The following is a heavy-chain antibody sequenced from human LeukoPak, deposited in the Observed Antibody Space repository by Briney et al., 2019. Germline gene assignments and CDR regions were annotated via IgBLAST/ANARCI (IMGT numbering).Heavy chain of an antibody. D-gene: IGHD3-9*01. CDR1: GGSISTSNYY. J-gene: IGHJ5*02. V-gene: IGHV4-39*07. CDR3: ALIRLVINWFDP. CDR2: IFYSGST. Sequence: PSETLSLTCTVSGGSISTSNYYWGWIRQPPGKGLEWIGNIFYSGSTYYNPSLKSRVTISVDTSKNQFSLKLSSVTAADTAVYYCALIRLVINWFDPWGQGTLVTVSS.